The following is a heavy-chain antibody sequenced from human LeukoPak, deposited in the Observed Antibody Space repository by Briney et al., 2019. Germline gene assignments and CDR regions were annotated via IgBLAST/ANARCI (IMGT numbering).Heavy chain of an antibody. V-gene: IGHV4-39*01. CDR3: ARQGCSSTSCYRYYYYYMDV. J-gene: IGHJ6*03. CDR1: GGSISSSSYY. D-gene: IGHD2-2*02. CDR2: IYYSGST. Sequence: SETLSLTCTVSGGSISSSSYYWGWIRQPPGKGLEWIGSIYYSGSTYYNPSLKSRVTISVDTSKNQVSLKLSSVTAADTAVYYCARQGCSSTSCYRYYYYYMDVWGKGTTVTVSS.